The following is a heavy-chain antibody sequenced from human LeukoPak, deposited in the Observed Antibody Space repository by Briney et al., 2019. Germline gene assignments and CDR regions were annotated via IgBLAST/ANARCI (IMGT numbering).Heavy chain of an antibody. CDR2: ISTSGGST. D-gene: IGHD3-10*01. CDR3: AKVRFGVTARYHFDF. CDR1: GFTFSSYW. V-gene: IGHV3-23*01. Sequence: GGSLRLSCVASGFTFSSYWATWVRQAPGKGLEWVSTISTSGGSTYYADSVKGRFTISRDNSKNTLYLQMNSLRAEDTAVYYCAKVRFGVTARYHFDFWGQGTLVTVSS. J-gene: IGHJ4*02.